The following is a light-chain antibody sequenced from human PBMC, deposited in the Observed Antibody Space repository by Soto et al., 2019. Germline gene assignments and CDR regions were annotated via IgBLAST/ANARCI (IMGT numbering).Light chain of an antibody. CDR1: QSISSG. CDR2: DAS. Sequence: DIQMTQSPSTLSASIGDRVTITCRASQSISSGLAWYQQKPGKAPNLLIYDASNLESGVPSRFSGSGSGTEFTLTITSLQPDDFATYRCQQYDTYSTTTFGQGTKVEIK. CDR3: QQYDTYSTTT. V-gene: IGKV1-5*01. J-gene: IGKJ1*01.